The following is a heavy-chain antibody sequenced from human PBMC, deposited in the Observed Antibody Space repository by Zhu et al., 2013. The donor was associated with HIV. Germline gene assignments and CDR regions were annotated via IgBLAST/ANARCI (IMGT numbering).Heavy chain of an antibody. Sequence: QVQLVQSGAEVKKPGASLKVSCKASGHTFTSYDINWVRQVSGQGLEWMAWMNPKSGNTGYAQNFQGRVTITRNTSISTAYMELSSLRSEDTAVYFCARSRGYCTGIRCQSDAFDIWGQGAMVTSLQ. CDR2: MNPKSGNT. CDR1: GHTFTSYD. CDR3: ARSRGYCTGIRCQSDAFDI. J-gene: IGHJ3*02. D-gene: IGHD2-8*02. V-gene: IGHV1-8*03.